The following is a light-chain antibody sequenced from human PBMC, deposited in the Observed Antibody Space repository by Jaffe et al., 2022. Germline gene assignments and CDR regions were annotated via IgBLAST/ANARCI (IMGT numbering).Light chain of an antibody. CDR1: QSVSSSY. CDR3: QQGGG. V-gene: IGKV3-20*01. CDR2: GAS. Sequence: EIVLTQSPGTLSLSPGERATLSCRASQSVSSSYLAWYQQKPGQAPRLLIYGASSRATGIPDRFSGSGSGTDFTLTISRLEPEDFAVYYCQQGGGFGQGTKVEIK. J-gene: IGKJ1*01.